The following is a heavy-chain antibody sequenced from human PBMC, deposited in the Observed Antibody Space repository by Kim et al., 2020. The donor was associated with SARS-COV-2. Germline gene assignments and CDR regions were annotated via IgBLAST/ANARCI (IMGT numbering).Heavy chain of an antibody. D-gene: IGHD6-19*01. J-gene: IGHJ4*02. CDR1: GFTFRTYA. Sequence: GGSLRLSCSASGFTFRTYAMHWVRQAPGKGLEYVSAISTNGGNTYYADSVKGRFTISRDNSKNTLYLQMSSLRAEDTAVYYCGKVLAVAGSGGYFDYWGQGALFTVSS. V-gene: IGHV3-64D*06. CDR3: GKVLAVAGSGGYFDY. CDR2: ISTNGGNT.